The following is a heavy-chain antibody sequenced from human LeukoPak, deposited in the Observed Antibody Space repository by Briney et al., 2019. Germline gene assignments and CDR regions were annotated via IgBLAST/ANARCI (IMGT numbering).Heavy chain of an antibody. V-gene: IGHV4-39*07. CDR1: GGSIRSSYYY. CDR2: IYYSGSI. J-gene: IGHJ3*02. Sequence: SETLSLTCTVSGGSIRSSYYYWGRIRQPPGKGLEWIGHIYYSGSIYYNPSLKSRVTMSVDTSKNQFSLKLSSVTAVDTAVYYCARKATTGPTKAAFDIWGQGTMVTVSS. D-gene: IGHD4-17*01. CDR3: ARKATTGPTKAAFDI.